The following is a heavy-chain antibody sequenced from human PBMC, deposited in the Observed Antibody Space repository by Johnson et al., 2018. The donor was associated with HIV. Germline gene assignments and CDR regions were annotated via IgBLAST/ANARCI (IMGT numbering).Heavy chain of an antibody. CDR1: GFTFSSYA. Sequence: QVQLVESGGGVVQPGRSLRLSCAASGFTFSSYAMHWVRQAPGKGLEWVAVISYDGSNKYYADSVKGRFTISRDNSKNTLYLQMISLRGDDTGQNVRGLLGLCWAMWG. CDR2: ISYDGSNK. D-gene: IGHD3-10*02. J-gene: IGHJ1*01. V-gene: IGHV3-30*04. CDR3: GLLGLCWAM.